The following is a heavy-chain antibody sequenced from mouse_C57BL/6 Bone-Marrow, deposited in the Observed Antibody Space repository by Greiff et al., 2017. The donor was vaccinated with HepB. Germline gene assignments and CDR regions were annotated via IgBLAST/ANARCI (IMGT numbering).Heavy chain of an antibody. CDR3: ALLYYYGSSYRYFDV. CDR2: IDPANGNT. D-gene: IGHD1-1*01. Sequence: VQLQQSGAELVRPGASVKLSCTASGFNIKDDYMHWVKQRPEQGLEWIGRIDPANGNTKYAPKFQGKATITADTSSNTAYLQLSSLTSEDTAIYYCALLYYYGSSYRYFDVWGTGTTVTVSS. CDR1: GFNIKDDY. J-gene: IGHJ1*03. V-gene: IGHV14-3*01.